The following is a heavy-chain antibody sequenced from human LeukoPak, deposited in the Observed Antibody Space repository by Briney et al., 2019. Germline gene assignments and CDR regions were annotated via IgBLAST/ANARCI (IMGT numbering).Heavy chain of an antibody. J-gene: IGHJ4*02. D-gene: IGHD3-16*01. V-gene: IGHV1-69*13. CDR2: IIPIFGTA. CDR1: GYTLTELS. CDR3: AGLRFGGPSYNFDY. Sequence: EASVKVSCKVSGYTLTELSMHWVRQAPGKGLEWMGGIIPIFGTANYAQKFQGRVTITADESTSTAYMELSSLRSEDTAVYYCAGLRFGGPSYNFDYWGQGTLVTVSS.